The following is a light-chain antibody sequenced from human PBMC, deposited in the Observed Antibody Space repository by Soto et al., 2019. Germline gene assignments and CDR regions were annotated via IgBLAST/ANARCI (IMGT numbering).Light chain of an antibody. V-gene: IGKV4-1*01. CDR2: WAS. Sequence: DIVMTQFPDSLAVSLGERATINCQSSQSVLYSSNNKNYLAWYQQKSGQSPKLLIYWASTRESGVPDRFSGSGSGTDFTLTISSLQAEDVAVYYCQQYFSAPRTFCQGTKVEIK. CDR3: QQYFSAPRT. J-gene: IGKJ1*01. CDR1: QSVLYSSNNKNY.